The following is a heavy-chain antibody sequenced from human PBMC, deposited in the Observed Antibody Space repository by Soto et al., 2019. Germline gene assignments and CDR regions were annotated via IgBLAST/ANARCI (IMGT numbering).Heavy chain of an antibody. CDR3: ARFPSQTGRDPYGMDV. CDR1: GGSISSSNW. D-gene: IGHD2-15*01. Sequence: QVQLQESGPGLVKPSGTLSLTCAVSGGSISSSNWWSWVRQPPGKGLEWIGEIYHSGSTNYNPPLKRRVTIPXXKXKXXFSLKLSSVPAADTAMYCCARFPSQTGRDPYGMDVWGQGTTVTVSS. J-gene: IGHJ6*02. CDR2: IYHSGST. V-gene: IGHV4-4*01.